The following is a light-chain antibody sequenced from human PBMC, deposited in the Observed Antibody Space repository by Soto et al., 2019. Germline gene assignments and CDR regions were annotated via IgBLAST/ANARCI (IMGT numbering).Light chain of an antibody. J-gene: IGKJ2*01. V-gene: IGKV1-5*03. CDR2: KAS. CDR1: QSISPW. Sequence: DIQMTQSPSTLSASVGDRVTITCRASQSISPWLAWYQQKPGKAPKILIYKASSLESGVPSRFSGSDSGTEFTLTSSSLQPDDFANYYCQQYKTYSRTFGQGTKLEIK. CDR3: QQYKTYSRT.